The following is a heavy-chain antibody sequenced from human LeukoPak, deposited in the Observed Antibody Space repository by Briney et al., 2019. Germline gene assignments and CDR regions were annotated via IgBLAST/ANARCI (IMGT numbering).Heavy chain of an antibody. CDR1: GGSISSSSYY. Sequence: SETLSLTCTVSGGSISSSSYYWGWIRQPPGKGLEWIGSIYYSGSTNYNPSLKSRVTISVDTSKNQFSLKLSSVTAADTAVYYCARGLRVNAVVVTAIRRGPPQLYNWFDPWGQGTLVTVSS. CDR2: IYYSGST. D-gene: IGHD2-21*02. J-gene: IGHJ5*02. CDR3: ARGLRVNAVVVTAIRRGPPQLYNWFDP. V-gene: IGHV4-39*07.